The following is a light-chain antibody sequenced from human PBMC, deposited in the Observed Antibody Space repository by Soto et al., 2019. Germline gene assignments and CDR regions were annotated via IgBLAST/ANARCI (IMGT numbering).Light chain of an antibody. J-gene: IGLJ2*01. V-gene: IGLV2-11*01. CDR2: VVT. CDR1: SSDVGGYDF. Sequence: QSALTQPRSVSGSPGQSVTISCTGTSSDVGGYDFVSWCQQYPGKAPKLLIYVVTERPSGVPDRFSGFKSGDTASLTISGLQAEDEADYYCCSYVGGHSWVFGGGTKLTVL. CDR3: CSYVGGHSWV.